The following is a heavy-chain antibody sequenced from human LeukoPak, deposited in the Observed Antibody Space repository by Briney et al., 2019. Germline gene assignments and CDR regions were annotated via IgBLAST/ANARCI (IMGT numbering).Heavy chain of an antibody. V-gene: IGHV1-18*01. Sequence: ASVKVSCKASGYTFTSYGISWVRQAPGQGLEWMGWISAYNGNTNYAQKLQGRVTMTTDTSTSTAYMELSRLRSDDTAVYYCARGPYCSSTSCYFGVFDYWGQGTLVTVSS. CDR3: ARGPYCSSTSCYFGVFDY. J-gene: IGHJ4*02. D-gene: IGHD2-2*01. CDR2: ISAYNGNT. CDR1: GYTFTSYG.